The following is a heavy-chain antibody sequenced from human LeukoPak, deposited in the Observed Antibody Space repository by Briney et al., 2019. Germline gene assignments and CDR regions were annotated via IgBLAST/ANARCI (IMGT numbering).Heavy chain of an antibody. V-gene: IGHV3-33*06. D-gene: IGHD3-22*01. CDR3: AKDFFYYYDSSGYYPFDY. CDR2: IWYDGSNK. J-gene: IGHJ4*02. Sequence: GGSLRLSCAASGFTFSSYGMHWVRQAPGKGLEWVAVIWYDGSNKYYADSMKGRFTISRDNSKNTLYLQMNSLRAEDTAVYYCAKDFFYYYDSSGYYPFDYWGQGTLVTVSS. CDR1: GFTFSSYG.